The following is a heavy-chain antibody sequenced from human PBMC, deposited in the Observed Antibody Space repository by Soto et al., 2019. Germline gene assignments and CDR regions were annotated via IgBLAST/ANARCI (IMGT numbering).Heavy chain of an antibody. D-gene: IGHD6-19*01. V-gene: IGHV4-4*02. J-gene: IGHJ4*02. CDR3: ARLIHSSGADY. CDR2: SSHSGST. Sequence: SETLSLTCAVSGGSISSSNWWSWVRQPPGKGLEWIGESSHSGSTKYNPALKSRVTISVDKSKNQFSLKLSSVTAADTAVYYCARLIHSSGADYWGQGTLVTVSS. CDR1: GGSISSSNW.